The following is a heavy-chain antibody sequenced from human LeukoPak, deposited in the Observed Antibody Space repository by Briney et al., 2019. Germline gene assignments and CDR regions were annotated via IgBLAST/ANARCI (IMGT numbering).Heavy chain of an antibody. D-gene: IGHD4-17*01. Sequence: GGSLRLSCAASGFTFSSYSMNWVRQAPGKGLECVSSISSSSSYIYYADTVKGRFTISRDNAKNSLYLQMNSLRAEDTAVYYCARGGKTTADYWGQGTLVTVSS. CDR2: ISSSSSYI. V-gene: IGHV3-21*01. CDR3: ARGGKTTADY. CDR1: GFTFSSYS. J-gene: IGHJ4*02.